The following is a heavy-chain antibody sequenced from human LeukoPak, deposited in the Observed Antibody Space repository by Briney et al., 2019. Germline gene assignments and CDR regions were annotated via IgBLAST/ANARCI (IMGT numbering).Heavy chain of an antibody. CDR1: GYTFTRYG. Sequence: ASVKVSCKASGYTFTRYGISWVRQAPGQGLEWMGWINTYNGHTNYAQKLQGRVTMTTDTSTSTAYMELRSLRSDDTAVYYCARDLWRSLVPTRYYYYGMDVWGQGTTVTVSS. J-gene: IGHJ6*02. CDR3: ARDLWRSLVPTRYYYYGMDV. CDR2: INTYNGHT. D-gene: IGHD3-16*01. V-gene: IGHV1-18*01.